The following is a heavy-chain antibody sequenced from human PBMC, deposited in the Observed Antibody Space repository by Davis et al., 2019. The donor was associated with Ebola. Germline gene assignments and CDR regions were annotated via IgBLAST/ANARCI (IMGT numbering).Heavy chain of an antibody. CDR1: GYTFTSYY. Sequence: ASVKVSCKASGYTFTSYYMHWVRQAPGQGLEWMRIINPSGGSTSYAQKFQGRVTMTRDTSISTAYMELSRLRSDDTAVYYCARQGDYSYYYYGMDVWGQGTTVTVSS. J-gene: IGHJ6*02. V-gene: IGHV1-46*01. CDR3: ARQGDYSYYYYGMDV. CDR2: INPSGGST. D-gene: IGHD4-17*01.